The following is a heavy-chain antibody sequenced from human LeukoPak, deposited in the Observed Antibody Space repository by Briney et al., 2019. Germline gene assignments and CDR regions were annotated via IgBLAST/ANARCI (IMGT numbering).Heavy chain of an antibody. J-gene: IGHJ3*02. V-gene: IGHV3-7*01. CDR1: GFTFSSYW. CDR3: ARRGDWDAFDI. CDR2: IKQDGSEK. Sequence: GGSLRLSCAVSGFTFSSYWMSWVRQAPGKGLEWVANIKQDGSEKYYVDSVKGRFTISRDNAKNSLYLQMNSLRAEDTAVYYCARRGDWDAFDIWGQGTMVTVSS. D-gene: IGHD2-21*02.